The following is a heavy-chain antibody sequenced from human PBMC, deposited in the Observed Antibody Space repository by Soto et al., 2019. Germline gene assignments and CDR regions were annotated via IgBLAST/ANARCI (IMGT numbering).Heavy chain of an antibody. J-gene: IGHJ5*02. D-gene: IGHD3-22*01. CDR1: GGAVSNYY. V-gene: IGHV4-59*02. CDR3: ASDRDRHSSGLPSSDH. CDR2: IYYTGTH. Sequence: AETLSLTCSVSGGAVSNYYWSWGRQPPGKRLEWSGYIYYTGTHDYDPSLRRRANISVDTSKDQFSLKLTSVNAADTAVYYCASDRDRHSSGLPSSDHWGQGILLTVSS.